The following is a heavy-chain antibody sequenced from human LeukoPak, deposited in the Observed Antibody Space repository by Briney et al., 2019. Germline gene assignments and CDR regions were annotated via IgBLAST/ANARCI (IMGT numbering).Heavy chain of an antibody. CDR1: GYSISSGYY. CDR2: IYHSGST. CDR3: ASGAGWFGHWFDP. J-gene: IGHJ5*02. V-gene: IGHV4-38-2*02. Sequence: SETLSLTCTVSGYSISSGYYWGWIRQPPGKGLEWIGIIYHSGSTYYNSSLKSRVTISVDTSKNQFSLKLSSVTAADTAVYYCASGAGWFGHWFDPWGQGTLVTVSS. D-gene: IGHD3-10*01.